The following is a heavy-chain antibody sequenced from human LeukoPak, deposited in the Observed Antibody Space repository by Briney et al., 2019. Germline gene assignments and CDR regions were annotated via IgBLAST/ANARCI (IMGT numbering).Heavy chain of an antibody. J-gene: IGHJ6*03. Sequence: SETLSLTCTVSGGSISSYYWSWIRQPPGKGLEWIGYIHYSGITNYNPSLKSRVTISADTSKNQFSLKLSSVTAADTAVYYCARERPYCSSTSCYNYYYYMDVWGKGTTVTVSS. CDR2: IHYSGIT. CDR1: GGSISSYY. V-gene: IGHV4-59*12. CDR3: ARERPYCSSTSCYNYYYYMDV. D-gene: IGHD2-2*02.